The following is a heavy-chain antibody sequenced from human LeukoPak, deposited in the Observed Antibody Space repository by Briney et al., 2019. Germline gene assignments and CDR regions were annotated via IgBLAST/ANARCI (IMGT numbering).Heavy chain of an antibody. D-gene: IGHD3-22*01. J-gene: IGHJ4*02. CDR2: ISYDGSNK. Sequence: GGSLRLSCAASGFTFSSYAMHWVRQAPGKGLEWVAVISYDGSNKYYADSVKGRFTIPRDNSKNTLYLQMNSLRAEDTAVYYCARDRSSITMIVVVITPPGYWGQGTLVTVSS. V-gene: IGHV3-30*04. CDR1: GFTFSSYA. CDR3: ARDRSSITMIVVVITPPGY.